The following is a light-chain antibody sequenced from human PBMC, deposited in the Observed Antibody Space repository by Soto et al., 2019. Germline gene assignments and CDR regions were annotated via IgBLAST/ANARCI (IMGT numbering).Light chain of an antibody. V-gene: IGKV4-1*01. Sequence: DTVMTQSPDSLTVSLGERATINCKSSQSVSYDSKNYLAWYQQKPGQPPKLLIYWASTRASGVPDRFSGSGSGTDFTLTISSLQAEDVAIYYCHQYYRSPYTFGQGTKLQIK. CDR2: WAS. CDR3: HQYYRSPYT. CDR1: QSVSYDSKNY. J-gene: IGKJ2*01.